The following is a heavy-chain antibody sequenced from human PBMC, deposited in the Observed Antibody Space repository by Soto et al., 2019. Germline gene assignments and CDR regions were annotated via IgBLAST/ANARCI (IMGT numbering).Heavy chain of an antibody. CDR2: FDPEDGET. J-gene: IGHJ1*01. Sequence: ASVKVCCKVSGDTLTELSMHWVRQAPGKGLEWMGGFDPEDGETIYAQKFQGRVTMTEDTSTDTAYRELSSLRSEDTAVYYCASWEWELRLVYFQHWAQGTLVTVSS. D-gene: IGHD1-26*01. V-gene: IGHV1-24*01. CDR3: ASWEWELRLVYFQH. CDR1: GDTLTELS.